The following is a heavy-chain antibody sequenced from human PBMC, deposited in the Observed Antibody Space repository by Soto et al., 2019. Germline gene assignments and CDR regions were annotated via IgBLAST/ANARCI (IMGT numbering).Heavy chain of an antibody. V-gene: IGHV4-34*01. J-gene: IGHJ5*02. CDR3: ARGSRGYDFWSGYWIGDWFDP. Sequence: SETLSLTCAVYGGSFSGYYLSWIRQPPGKGLEWIGEINHSGSTNYNPSLKSRVTISVDTSKNQFSLKLSSVTAADTAVYYCARGSRGYDFWSGYWIGDWFDPWGQGTLVTVSS. D-gene: IGHD3-3*01. CDR2: INHSGST. CDR1: GGSFSGYY.